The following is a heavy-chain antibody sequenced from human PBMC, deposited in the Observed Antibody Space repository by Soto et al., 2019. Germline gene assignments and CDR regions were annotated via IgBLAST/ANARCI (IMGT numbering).Heavy chain of an antibody. V-gene: IGHV6-1*01. CDR1: GDSVSSNSAA. J-gene: IGHJ6*02. Sequence: SQTLSLTCAISGDSVSSNSAAWNWIRQSPSRGLEWLGRTYYRSKWYNDYAVSVKSRITINPDTSKNQFSLQLNSVTPEDTAVYYCASAVFLVFDWSSGYHYGISVRAQRTTVTVSS. CDR2: TYYRSKWYN. CDR3: ASAVFLVFDWSSGYHYGISV. D-gene: IGHD3-9*01.